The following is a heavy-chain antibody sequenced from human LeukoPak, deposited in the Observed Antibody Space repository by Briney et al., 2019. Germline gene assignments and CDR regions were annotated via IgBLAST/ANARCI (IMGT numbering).Heavy chain of an antibody. CDR2: ISGSGGST. V-gene: IGHV3-23*01. CDR1: GFAFSSYA. CDR3: AKPPMVYAIFYYYYYYMDV. D-gene: IGHD2-8*01. J-gene: IGHJ6*03. Sequence: GSLRLSCAASGFAFSSYAMSWGRQAPGKGLEWVSAISGSGGSTYYADSVKGRFTISRDNSKNTLYLQMNSLRAEDTAVYYCAKPPMVYAIFYYYYYYMDVWGKGTTVTVSS.